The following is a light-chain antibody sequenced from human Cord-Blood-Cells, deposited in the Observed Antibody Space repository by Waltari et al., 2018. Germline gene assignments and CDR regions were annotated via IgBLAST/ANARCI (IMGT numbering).Light chain of an antibody. V-gene: IGKV3-20*01. CDR3: QQYGSSPRT. J-gene: IGKJ1*01. Sequence: EIVLTPSPGTLSLSPGERATLSCRASQSVSSRDLAWDQQKPAQPPRLPIYGASSRATGIPDRFSGSGSGTDFTLTISRLEPEDLAVYYCQQYGSSPRTFGQGTKVEIK. CDR1: QSVSSRD. CDR2: GAS.